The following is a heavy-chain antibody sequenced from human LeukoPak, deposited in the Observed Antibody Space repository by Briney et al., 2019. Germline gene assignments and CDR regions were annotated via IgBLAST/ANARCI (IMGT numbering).Heavy chain of an antibody. J-gene: IGHJ4*02. CDR2: INPNSGGT. Sequence: ASVKVSCKASGYTFTGYYMHWVRQAPGQGLEWVGWINPNSGGTNYAQKFQGRVTTTRDTSISTAYMELSRLRSDDTAVYYCAREDGEGGGFDYWGQGTQVTVSS. D-gene: IGHD3-16*01. CDR3: AREDGEGGGFDY. CDR1: GYTFTGYY. V-gene: IGHV1-2*02.